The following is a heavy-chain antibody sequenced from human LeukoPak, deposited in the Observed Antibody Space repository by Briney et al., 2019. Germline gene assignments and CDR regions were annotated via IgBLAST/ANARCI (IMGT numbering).Heavy chain of an antibody. V-gene: IGHV1-8*01. Sequence: GASVKVSCKASRYTFTSYDMNWVREAAGQGLEWMGWMNPNTGRTGFGQKFQGRLTMTRDTSISTAYMELSSLRSEDTAVYYCARLSQAPDYYSNGGYYYLGYWGQGTPVTVSS. D-gene: IGHD3-22*01. CDR2: MNPNTGRT. J-gene: IGHJ4*02. CDR1: RYTFTSYD. CDR3: ARLSQAPDYYSNGGYYYLGY.